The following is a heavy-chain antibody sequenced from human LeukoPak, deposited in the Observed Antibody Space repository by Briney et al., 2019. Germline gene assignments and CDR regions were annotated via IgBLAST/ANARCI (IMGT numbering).Heavy chain of an antibody. Sequence: PSETLSLTCAVYGGSSSGYYWSWIRQPPGKGLEWIGEINHSGSTNYNPSLKSRVTISVDTSKNQFSLKLSSVTAADTAVYYCARGMAKTVFDYWGQGTLVTVSS. CDR1: GGSSSGYY. V-gene: IGHV4-34*01. CDR2: INHSGST. J-gene: IGHJ4*02. CDR3: ARGMAKTVFDY. D-gene: IGHD5-24*01.